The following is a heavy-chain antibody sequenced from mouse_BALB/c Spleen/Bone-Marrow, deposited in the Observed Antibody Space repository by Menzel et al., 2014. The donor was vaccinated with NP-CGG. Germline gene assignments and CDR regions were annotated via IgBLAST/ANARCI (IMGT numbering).Heavy chain of an antibody. CDR1: GYSITSGYY. J-gene: IGHJ4*01. CDR3: AREGIYDGYWDYAMDY. Sequence: DVKLQESGPGLVKPSQSLSLTCSVTGYSITSGYYWNWIRQFPGNKLKWMGYISYDGSNNYNPSLKNRVSITRDTSKNQFFLKLNSVTTEDTATYYCAREGIYDGYWDYAMDYWGQGTSVTVSS. CDR2: ISYDGSN. D-gene: IGHD2-3*01. V-gene: IGHV3-6*02.